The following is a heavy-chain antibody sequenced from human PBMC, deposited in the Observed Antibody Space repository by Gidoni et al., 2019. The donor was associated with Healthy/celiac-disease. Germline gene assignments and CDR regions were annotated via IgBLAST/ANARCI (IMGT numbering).Heavy chain of an antibody. J-gene: IGHJ4*02. Sequence: EVQLVESGGGLLQPGGSFSIPCPASGLTSCSFEMTCVRQAPGKGLEWVSYISSSGSTIDYADSGKGRFTISRDNAKNSLYLQMNSLRAEDTAVYYCARGLRNIAAAGFVVDDYYLDYWGQGTLVTVSS. D-gene: IGHD6-13*01. CDR2: ISSSGSTI. V-gene: IGHV3-48*03. CDR3: ARGLRNIAAAGFVVDDYYLDY. CDR1: GLTSCSFE.